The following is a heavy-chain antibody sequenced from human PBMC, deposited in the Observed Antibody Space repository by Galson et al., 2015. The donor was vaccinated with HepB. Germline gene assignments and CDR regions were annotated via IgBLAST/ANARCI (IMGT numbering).Heavy chain of an antibody. CDR2: ISGSGGST. CDR3: AKDREVVPVLTGMDV. V-gene: IGHV3-23*01. J-gene: IGHJ6*02. D-gene: IGHD2-2*01. Sequence: SLRLSCAASGFTFSSYAMSWVRQAPGKGLEWVSAISGSGGSTYYADSVKGRFTISRDNSKNTLYLQMNSLRAEDTAVYYCAKDREVVPVLTGMDVWGQGTTVTVSS. CDR1: GFTFSSYA.